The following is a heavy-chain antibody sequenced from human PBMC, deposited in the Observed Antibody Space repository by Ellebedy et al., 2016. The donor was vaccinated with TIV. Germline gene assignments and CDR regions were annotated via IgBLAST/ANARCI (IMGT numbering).Heavy chain of an antibody. V-gene: IGHV3-23*01. Sequence: GGSLRLXCAASGFTFSSYALSWVRQAPGKGLEWVSGISGSGGTTYYADSVKGRYTISRDNSKNTLFLQMNSLRADDTAIYYCAVGRPNYGDFPSWGQGTLVTVSS. D-gene: IGHD4-17*01. CDR2: ISGSGGTT. J-gene: IGHJ5*02. CDR3: AVGRPNYGDFPS. CDR1: GFTFSSYA.